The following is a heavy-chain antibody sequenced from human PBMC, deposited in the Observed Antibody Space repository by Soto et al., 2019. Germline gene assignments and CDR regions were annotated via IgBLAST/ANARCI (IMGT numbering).Heavy chain of an antibody. D-gene: IGHD3-22*01. V-gene: IGHV2-5*02. CDR2: IYWDDDK. J-gene: IGHJ3*01. Sequence: YSGATLVNPTQTLTLTCTFSGFSLSTSGVGVGWIRQPPGKALEWLALIYWDDDKRYSPSLKSRLTITKDTSKNQVVLTMTNMDPVDTATYYCAHTREYYYDSIGYYTQHLLDALVFWGQGTMVSVSS. CDR1: GFSLSTSGVG. CDR3: AHTREYYYDSIGYYTQHLLDALVF.